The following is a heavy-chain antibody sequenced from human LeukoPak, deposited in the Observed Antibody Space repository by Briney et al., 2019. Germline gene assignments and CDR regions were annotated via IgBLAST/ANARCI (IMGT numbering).Heavy chain of an antibody. V-gene: IGHV5-51*07. CDR1: GYSFSTFW. Sequence: GESLKISCKGSGYSFSTFWIGWVHQMPGKGLEWMGIIYPGDSDTGYSPSFQGQVTISADKSISTAYLQWSSLKASDTAMYYCARDNSNYFDYWGQGTLVTVSS. J-gene: IGHJ4*02. D-gene: IGHD4-11*01. CDR3: ARDNSNYFDY. CDR2: IYPGDSDT.